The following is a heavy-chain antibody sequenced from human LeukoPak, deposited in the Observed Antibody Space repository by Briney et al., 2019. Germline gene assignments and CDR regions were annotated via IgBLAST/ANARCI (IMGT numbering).Heavy chain of an antibody. V-gene: IGHV3-23*01. CDR2: IRGGGET. CDR1: GFSFSNYA. D-gene: IGHD2-2*01. CDR3: AKKDRYCSSTSCHHRLYYFDY. Sequence: PGGSLRLSCAASGFSFSNYAMSWVRQAPARGPEWVSSIRGGGETFYADSVKGRFTISRDNSKNTLYLQMNSLRAEDTAVYYCAKKDRYCSSTSCHHRLYYFDYWGQGTLVTVSS. J-gene: IGHJ4*02.